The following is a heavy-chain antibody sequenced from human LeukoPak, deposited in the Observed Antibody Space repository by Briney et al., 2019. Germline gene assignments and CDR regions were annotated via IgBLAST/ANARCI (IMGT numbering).Heavy chain of an antibody. J-gene: IGHJ4*02. CDR3: ARVETGRSGYLVY. V-gene: IGHV4-59*11. D-gene: IGHD3-3*01. Sequence: SETLSLTCSVSGGSISGHYWSWIRQPPGKTLEWIGYMYFSGSTNYNPSLKSRITTSGDTSKNQFSLNLTSVTAADTAVYYCARVETGRSGYLVYWGQGTLVTVSS. CDR2: MYFSGST. CDR1: GGSISGHY.